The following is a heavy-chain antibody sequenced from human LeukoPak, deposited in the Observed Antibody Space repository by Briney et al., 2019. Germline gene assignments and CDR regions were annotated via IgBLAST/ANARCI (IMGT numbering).Heavy chain of an antibody. CDR1: GFTFSSYS. J-gene: IGHJ3*01. V-gene: IGHV3-21*01. Sequence: GGSLRLSCAASGFTFSSYSMNWVRQAPGKGLEWVSSISSSSSSYIYYADSVKGRFTISRDNAKNSLFLQMNSLRAEDTAVYYCVRCTFVLHKRCSAFDVWGQGTMVTVSA. CDR3: VRCTFVLHKRCSAFDV. CDR2: ISSSSSSYI. D-gene: IGHD1-1*01.